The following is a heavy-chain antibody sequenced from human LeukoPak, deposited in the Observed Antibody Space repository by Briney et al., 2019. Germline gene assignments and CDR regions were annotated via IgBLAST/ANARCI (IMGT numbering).Heavy chain of an antibody. CDR3: ASTASPYGPFGY. D-gene: IGHD3-10*01. Sequence: ASVKVSCKASGYTFTSYYMHWVRQAPGQGLEWMGIINPSGGSTSYAQKFQGRVTMTRDTSTSTVYMELSSLRSEDTAVYYCASTASPYGPFGYWGQGTLVTVSS. CDR2: INPSGGST. CDR1: GYTFTSYY. J-gene: IGHJ4*02. V-gene: IGHV1-46*01.